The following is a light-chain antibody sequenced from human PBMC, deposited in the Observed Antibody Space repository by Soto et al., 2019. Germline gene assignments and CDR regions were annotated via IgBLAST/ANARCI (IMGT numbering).Light chain of an antibody. V-gene: IGLV1-51*01. CDR2: DNN. CDR1: SSNIGNNY. CDR3: GTWDSSLSAVV. Sequence: QSVLTQPPSVSAPPGQKVTISCSGSSSNIGNNYVSWYQQLPGTAPKLLIYDNNKRPSGTPDRFSGSKSGTSATLGITGLQTGDEADYYCGTWDSSLSAVVFGGGTKLTVL. J-gene: IGLJ2*01.